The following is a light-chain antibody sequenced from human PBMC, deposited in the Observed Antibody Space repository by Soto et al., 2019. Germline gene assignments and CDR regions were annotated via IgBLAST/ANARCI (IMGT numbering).Light chain of an antibody. CDR2: DVR. CDR3: SSYTGTSTHVV. Sequence: QSALTQPASVSGSPGQSITISCTGTSNDVGGYDYVSWFQQHPGRAPKLLIYDVRNRLSGVSNRFSGSKSGNTASLTISGLQAEDEAAYHCSSYTGTSTHVVFGGGTKPTVL. V-gene: IGLV2-14*01. J-gene: IGLJ2*01. CDR1: SNDVGGYDY.